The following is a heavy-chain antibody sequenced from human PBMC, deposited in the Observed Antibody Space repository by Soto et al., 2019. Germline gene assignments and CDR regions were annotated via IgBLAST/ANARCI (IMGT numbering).Heavy chain of an antibody. CDR1: GGSISSSSYY. J-gene: IGHJ6*03. V-gene: IGHV4-39*01. Sequence: SATLSLTCTVSGGSISSSSYYWGWIRQPPGKGLEWIGSIYYSGSTYYNPSLKSRVTISVDTSKNQFSLKLSSVTAADTAVYYCARQGDCSGGSCYFRGHYYYYMDVWGKGTTVTVSS. CDR2: IYYSGST. CDR3: ARQGDCSGGSCYFRGHYYYYMDV. D-gene: IGHD2-15*01.